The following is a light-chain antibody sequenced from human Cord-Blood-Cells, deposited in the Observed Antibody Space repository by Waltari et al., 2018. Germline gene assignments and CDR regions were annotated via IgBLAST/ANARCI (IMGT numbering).Light chain of an antibody. CDR1: SSDVGGYNY. CDR3: SSYTSSSSWV. CDR2: DVS. Sequence: QSALTQPASVSGSPGQSTTISCTGTSSDVGGYNYVSWYQQHPGKAPKLRIYDVSNRPAGVSNRFSGSKTGNTASLTISGLQAEDEADYYCSSYTSSSSWVFGGGTKLTVL. J-gene: IGLJ3*02. V-gene: IGLV2-14*03.